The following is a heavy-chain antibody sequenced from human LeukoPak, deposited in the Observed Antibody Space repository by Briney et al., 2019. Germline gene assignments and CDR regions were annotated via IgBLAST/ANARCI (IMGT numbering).Heavy chain of an antibody. Sequence: GESLKISCQGAGYKFTSYWIGWVRPRPGKGLEWMGIVYPGDSETKYSPSFQGQVTISADKSINTAYLQWSSLEASDSAMYYCARHPGSSRIDYWGQGTLVTVSS. V-gene: IGHV5-51*01. J-gene: IGHJ4*02. CDR3: ARHPGSSRIDY. CDR2: VYPGDSET. D-gene: IGHD2-2*01. CDR1: GYKFTSYW.